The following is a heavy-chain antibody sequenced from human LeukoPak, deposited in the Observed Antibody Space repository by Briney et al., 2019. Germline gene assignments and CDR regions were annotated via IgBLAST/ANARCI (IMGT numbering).Heavy chain of an antibody. D-gene: IGHD3-10*01. V-gene: IGHV3-7*01. J-gene: IGHJ4*02. CDR2: IKQGGSDK. CDR1: GFTSRKYL. Sequence: GGSLRLSCAASGFTSRKYLISGVCQAPGKGVEWVANIKQGGSDKQYVHSVKGRFTISRDDAKHSLYLQMNGLRAEDSAVYYCVRDEGWVRVNPFDYWGQGTLVTVSS. CDR3: VRDEGWVRVNPFDY.